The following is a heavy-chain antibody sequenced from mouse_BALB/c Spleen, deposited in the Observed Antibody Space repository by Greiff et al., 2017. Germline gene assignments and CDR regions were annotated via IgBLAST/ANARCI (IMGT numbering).Heavy chain of an antibody. CDR1: GYTFTSYW. CDR2: IYPGDGDT. Sequence: QVQLQQSGAELARPGASVKLSCKASGYTFTSYWMQWVKQRPGQGLEWIGAIYPGDGDTRYTQKFKGKATLTADKSSSTAYMQLSSLASEDSAVYYCARSRGNYYYAMDYWGQGTSVTVSS. V-gene: IGHV1-87*01. J-gene: IGHJ4*01. CDR3: ARSRGNYYYAMDY. D-gene: IGHD2-1*01.